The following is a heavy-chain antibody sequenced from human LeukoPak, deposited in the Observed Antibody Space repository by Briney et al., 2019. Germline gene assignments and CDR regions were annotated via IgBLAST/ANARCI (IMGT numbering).Heavy chain of an antibody. J-gene: IGHJ5*02. CDR1: GFTFSSYA. D-gene: IGHD3-10*01. CDR2: ISGSGGST. V-gene: IGHV3-23*01. CDR3: AVMVLVRGVTWFDP. Sequence: GGSLRLSCAASGFTFSSYAMSWVRQAPGKGLEWVSAISGSGGSTYYADSVKGRFTTSRDNSKKTLYLQMNSLRAEDTAVYYCAVMVLVRGVTWFDPWGQGTLVSVSS.